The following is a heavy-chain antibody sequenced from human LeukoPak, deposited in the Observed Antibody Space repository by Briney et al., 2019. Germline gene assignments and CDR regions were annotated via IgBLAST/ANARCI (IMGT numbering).Heavy chain of an antibody. CDR1: GLSFDDFG. CDR3: ARHYSSGWSKGYSFDS. V-gene: IGHV3-30*02. CDR2: IRSDGTNK. J-gene: IGHJ4*02. Sequence: GGSLRLSCAAAGLSFDDFGMHWVRQAPGKGLEWVTLIRSDGTNKYYADSVKGRFTISRDTSKNTLYLQMNSLRAEDTAVYYCARHYSSGWSKGYSFDSWGQGTLVTVSS. D-gene: IGHD6-19*01.